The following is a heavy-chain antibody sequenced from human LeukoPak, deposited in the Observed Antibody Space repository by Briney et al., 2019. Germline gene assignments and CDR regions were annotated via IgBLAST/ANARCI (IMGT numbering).Heavy chain of an antibody. Sequence: ASVKVSCKASGYTFTGYYMHWVRQAPGQGLEWMGWINPNSGGTNYAQKFQGRVTMTRDTSISTAYMELRSLRSDDTAVYYCARDQWLQRLFDYWGQGTLVTVSS. CDR2: INPNSGGT. D-gene: IGHD5-12*01. J-gene: IGHJ4*02. CDR3: ARDQWLQRLFDY. CDR1: GYTFTGYY. V-gene: IGHV1-2*02.